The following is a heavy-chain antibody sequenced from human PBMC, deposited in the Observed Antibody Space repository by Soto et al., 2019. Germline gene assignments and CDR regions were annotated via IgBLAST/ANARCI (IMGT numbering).Heavy chain of an antibody. J-gene: IGHJ4*02. D-gene: IGHD1-1*01. CDR3: ARGPYNWNDGDYFDY. V-gene: IGHV4-34*01. CDR2: INHSGST. CDR1: GGSFSGYY. Sequence: QVQLQQWGAGLLKPSETLSLTCAVYGGSFSGYYWSWIRQPPGKGLEWIGEINHSGSTNYNPSLKSRVTISVDTSKNQFSLKLSSVTAADTAVYYCARGPYNWNDGDYFDYWGQGTLVTVSS.